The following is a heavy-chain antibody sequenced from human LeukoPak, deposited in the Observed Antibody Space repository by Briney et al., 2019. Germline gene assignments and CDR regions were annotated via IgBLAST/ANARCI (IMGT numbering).Heavy chain of an antibody. CDR1: ADSLSSGGHY. J-gene: IGHJ4*02. Sequence: SETLSLTCTVSADSLSSGGHYWAWIRQLPGKGLESIGFIHHSGSSRHNPSLKDRVAISVDESRKQLALRMSSVTAADTAIYYCARGGNRFGGFYFDYWGQGIQVIVSS. D-gene: IGHD3-10*01. CDR3: ARGGNRFGGFYFDY. V-gene: IGHV4-31*03. CDR2: IHHSGSS.